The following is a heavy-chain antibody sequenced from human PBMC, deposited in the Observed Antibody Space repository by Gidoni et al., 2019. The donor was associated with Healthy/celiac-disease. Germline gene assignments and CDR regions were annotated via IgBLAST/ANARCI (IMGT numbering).Heavy chain of an antibody. D-gene: IGHD2-8*01. J-gene: IGHJ6*02. V-gene: IGHV4-34*01. CDR1: GGSFSGYY. CDR2: INHRVST. CDR3: ARGRRMVGYYYGMDV. Sequence: QVQLQQWGAGLLKPSETLSLTDALYGGSFSGYYWSWIRQPPGKGLEWVGAINHRVSTNYNPSLKSRVTISVVTSKHQFSLKLSSVTAADTAVYYCARGRRMVGYYYGMDVWGQGTTVTVSS.